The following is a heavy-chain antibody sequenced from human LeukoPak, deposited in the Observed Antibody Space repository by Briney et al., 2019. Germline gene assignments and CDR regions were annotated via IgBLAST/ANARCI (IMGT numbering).Heavy chain of an antibody. J-gene: IGHJ4*02. CDR3: ARRGGYSLFDY. CDR1: GFTFSSYW. Sequence: GGSLRLSCAASGFTFSSYWMSWVRQAPGKGLEWVANMKYDGSEIYYVDSVKGRFTISRDNAMNSLFLQMNSLRAEDTAVYYCARRGGYSLFDYWGQGTLVTVS. V-gene: IGHV3-7*01. CDR2: MKYDGSEI. D-gene: IGHD2-21*01.